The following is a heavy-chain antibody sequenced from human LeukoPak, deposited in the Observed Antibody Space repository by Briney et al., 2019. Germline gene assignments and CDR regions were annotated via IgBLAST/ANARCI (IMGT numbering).Heavy chain of an antibody. Sequence: SETLSLTCTVYGGSISSYYWSWIRQPPGKGLEWIGYIYYSGSTNYNPSLKSRVTISVDTSKNQFSLKLSSVAAADTAVYYCARDPQYCSGGSCYLLAFDIWGQGTMVTVSS. V-gene: IGHV4-59*01. CDR2: IYYSGST. D-gene: IGHD2-15*01. CDR3: ARDPQYCSGGSCYLLAFDI. J-gene: IGHJ3*02. CDR1: GGSISSYY.